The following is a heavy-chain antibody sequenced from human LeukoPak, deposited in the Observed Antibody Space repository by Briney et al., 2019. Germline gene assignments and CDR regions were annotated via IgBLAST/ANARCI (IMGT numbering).Heavy chain of an antibody. CDR1: GLTLSSYW. D-gene: IGHD6-13*01. V-gene: IGHV3-74*01. CDR3: ARGGRAAAI. Sequence: PGGSLRPSCAASGLTLSSYWMHWVRQAPGKGLVWVSRINSDGSSTSYADSVKGRFTISRDNAKNTLYLQMNSLRAEDTAVYYCARGGRAAAIWGQGTMVTVSS. CDR2: INSDGSST. J-gene: IGHJ3*02.